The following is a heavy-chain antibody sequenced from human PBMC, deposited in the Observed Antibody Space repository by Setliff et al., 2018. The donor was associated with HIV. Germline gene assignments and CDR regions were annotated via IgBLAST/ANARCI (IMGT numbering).Heavy chain of an antibody. Sequence: GGSLRLSCAASGFIFSNHWIHWVRQRPGEGLVWVARINNDGSVTNYVDSVKGRFTVSRENAKRMTYLQMNDLRPDDSALYFCARDNGRYFDRGWFDPWGQGALVTVSS. V-gene: IGHV3-74*01. CDR1: GFIFSNHW. D-gene: IGHD3-9*01. CDR2: INNDGSVT. CDR3: ARDNGRYFDRGWFDP. J-gene: IGHJ5*02.